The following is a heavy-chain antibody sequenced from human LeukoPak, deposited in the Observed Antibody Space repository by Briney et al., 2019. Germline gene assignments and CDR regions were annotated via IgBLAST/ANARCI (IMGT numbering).Heavy chain of an antibody. D-gene: IGHD6-19*01. V-gene: IGHV4-59*08. Sequence: SETLSLTCTVSGGSISPYFWSWIRQSPGKGLEWIAYIHYTGTTQYTPSLRSRVTISVDTSKNQFSLKVDSLTAADTAVYYCARHLQQWPHYFDYWGQGTLVTVSS. CDR1: GGSISPYF. J-gene: IGHJ4*02. CDR3: ARHLQQWPHYFDY. CDR2: IHYTGTT.